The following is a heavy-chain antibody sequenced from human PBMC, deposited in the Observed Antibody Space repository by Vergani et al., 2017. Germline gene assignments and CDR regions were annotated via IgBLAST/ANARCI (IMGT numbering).Heavy chain of an antibody. D-gene: IGHD1-26*01. J-gene: IGHJ6*03. Sequence: EVQLLESGGGLVQPGGSLRLSCAASGFTFSSYAMSWVRQAPGKGLEWVSAISGSGGRTYYADSVKGRFTISRDNSKNTLYLQMNSLRAEDTAVNYCAKGGDNRSYSGHYYYMDVWGKGTTVTVSS. CDR2: ISGSGGRT. CDR1: GFTFSSYA. V-gene: IGHV3-23*01. CDR3: AKGGDNRSYSGHYYYMDV.